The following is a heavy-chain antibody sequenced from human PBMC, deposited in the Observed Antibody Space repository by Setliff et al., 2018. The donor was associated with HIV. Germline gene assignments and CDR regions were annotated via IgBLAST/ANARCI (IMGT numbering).Heavy chain of an antibody. CDR1: GHTFTSYP. CDR3: ARNQGDASGWYAGDY. J-gene: IGHJ4*01. CDR2: INTSGGSA. V-gene: IGHV1-46*01. D-gene: IGHD6-19*01. Sequence: ASVKVSCKASGHTFTSYPMHWVRQAPGQGLEWMGVINTSGGSAGYAEKFRGRVTMTRDTSTNTVYMDLRNLRSEDTAVYYCARNQGDASGWYAGDYWGHGTLVTVSS.